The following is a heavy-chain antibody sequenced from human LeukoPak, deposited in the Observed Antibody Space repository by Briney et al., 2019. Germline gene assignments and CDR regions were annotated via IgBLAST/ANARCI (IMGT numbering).Heavy chain of an antibody. J-gene: IGHJ4*02. CDR3: AKDADGALSYFDF. Sequence: GESLRLSCAASGFTISSYAMSWVRQAPGKGLEWVAGIRGSGGTYYTDSVQGRFTISRDNFKTTLYLQMNSLRAEDTAVYYCAKDADGALSYFDFWGQGALVSVSS. CDR1: GFTISSYA. D-gene: IGHD3-10*01. V-gene: IGHV3-23*01. CDR2: IRGSGGT.